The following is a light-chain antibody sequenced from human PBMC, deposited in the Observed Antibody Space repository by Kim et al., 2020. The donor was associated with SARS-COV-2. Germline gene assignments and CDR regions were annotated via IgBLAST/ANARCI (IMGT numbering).Light chain of an antibody. CDR1: QGVSSR. CDR3: QQYYHLWT. V-gene: IGKV3-15*01. J-gene: IGKJ1*01. CDR2: GAS. Sequence: EAPRENAPPAGRTIQGVSSRFAWYQQKPGQSPRLLIYGASTRVTGVPARFSGSGSGTEFSLTISSLQSEDFAVYYCQQYYHLWTFGQGTKVDIK.